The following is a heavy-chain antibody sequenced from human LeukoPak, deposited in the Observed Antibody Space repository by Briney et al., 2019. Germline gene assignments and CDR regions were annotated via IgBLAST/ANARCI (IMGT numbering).Heavy chain of an antibody. Sequence: SGGSLRLSCAASGFTFSSYSMNWVRQAPGKGLEWVSSISSSSSYIYYADSVKGRFTISRDNAKNSLYLQMNSLRAEDTAVYYCARSRIAAAADYFDYWGQGTLVTVSS. V-gene: IGHV3-21*01. D-gene: IGHD6-13*01. CDR3: ARSRIAAAADYFDY. CDR2: ISSSSSYI. J-gene: IGHJ4*02. CDR1: GFTFSSYS.